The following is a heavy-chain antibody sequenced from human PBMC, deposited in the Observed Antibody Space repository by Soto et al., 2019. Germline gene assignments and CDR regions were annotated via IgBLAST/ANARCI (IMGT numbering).Heavy chain of an antibody. V-gene: IGHV3-53*01. CDR3: VQTTGWPGFDF. D-gene: IGHD6-19*01. CDR2: IYGGGTT. CDR1: GFTVSSKY. Sequence: EVQLVESGGGLIQPGGSLRLFCAASGFTVSSKYMTWVRQAPGKGLEWVSVIYGGGTTYYADSVKGRFTISRDNSKNTLYLQMNSLRAADTAVYYCVQTTGWPGFDFWGQGTLVTVSS. J-gene: IGHJ4*02.